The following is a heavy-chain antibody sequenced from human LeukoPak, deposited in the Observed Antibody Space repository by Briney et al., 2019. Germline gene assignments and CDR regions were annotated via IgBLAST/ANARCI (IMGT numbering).Heavy chain of an antibody. CDR1: DGDIYTSPYY. J-gene: IGHJ4*02. CDR2: VYYSGST. V-gene: IGHV4-39*01. CDR3: ARFFKGGDNGDYSDY. D-gene: IGHD4-17*01. Sequence: SETLSLTCTFSDGDIYTSPYYWGWIRQPPGKGLEWIGSVYYSGSTYYNPSLKSRVTISIDTSKKQFSLKVNSVTAADTAVYYCARFFKGGDNGDYSDYWGQGTLVTVFS.